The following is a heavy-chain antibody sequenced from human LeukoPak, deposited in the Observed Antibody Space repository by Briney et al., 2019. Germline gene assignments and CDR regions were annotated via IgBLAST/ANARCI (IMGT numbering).Heavy chain of an antibody. CDR1: GFSLTASGVG. J-gene: IGHJ2*01. D-gene: IGHD3-22*01. V-gene: IGHV2-5*01. CDR3: AHTGHYYDRNNANWYFDL. Sequence: SGPTLVNPAQTPTLTCTFSGFSLTASGVGVGWIRQPPGKALEWLALINWNDDKRYSPSLKNRLTITKDTSKNQVVLSVTNMDPVDTATYYCAHTGHYYDRNNANWYFDLWGRGTLVTVSS. CDR2: INWNDDK.